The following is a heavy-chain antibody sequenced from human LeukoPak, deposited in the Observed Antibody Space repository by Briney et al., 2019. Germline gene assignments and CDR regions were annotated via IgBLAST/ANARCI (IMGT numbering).Heavy chain of an antibody. D-gene: IGHD5-12*01. CDR3: ARVHSNIVATIRAGGTFDI. CDR2: INSDGRTT. J-gene: IGHJ3*02. V-gene: IGHV3-74*03. CDR1: GFTFSSNW. Sequence: GGSLRLSCAASGFTFSSNWMHWVRQAPGKGLVWVSRINSDGRTTTYADSVKGRFTISRDNAKNTLYLQMNSLRAEDTAVYYCARVHSNIVATIRAGGTFDIWGQGTMVTVSS.